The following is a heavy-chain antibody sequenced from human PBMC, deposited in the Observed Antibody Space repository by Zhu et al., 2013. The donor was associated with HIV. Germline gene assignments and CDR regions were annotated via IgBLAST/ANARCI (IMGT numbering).Heavy chain of an antibody. J-gene: IGHJ4*02. CDR1: GYTFTSYY. CDR3: ARVNRSSTSWPSGRPAHFDY. CDR2: INPSGGST. Sequence: QVQLVQSGAEVKKPGASVKVSCKASGYTFTSYYMHWVRQAPGQGLEWMGIINPSGGSTSYAQKFQGRVTMTRDTSTSTVYMELSSLRSEDTAVYYCARVNRSSTSWPSGRPAHFDYWGQGTLVTVSS. V-gene: IGHV1-46*01. D-gene: IGHD2-2*01.